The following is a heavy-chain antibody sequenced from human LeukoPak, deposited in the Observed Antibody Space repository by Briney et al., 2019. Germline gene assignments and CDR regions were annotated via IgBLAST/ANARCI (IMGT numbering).Heavy chain of an antibody. J-gene: IGHJ4*02. D-gene: IGHD3-10*01. CDR2: INPNSGGT. CDR1: GYSCTSDY. CDR3: ARAVNAMVRGASDY. V-gene: IGHV1-2*02. Sequence: ASEKLFCNSTGYSCTSDYIQLVRQSLRQSLEWMGWINPNSGGTNYAQKFPGSVTMTRDTSISTAYMELSRLRSDDTAVYYCARAVNAMVRGASDYWGQGTLVTVSS.